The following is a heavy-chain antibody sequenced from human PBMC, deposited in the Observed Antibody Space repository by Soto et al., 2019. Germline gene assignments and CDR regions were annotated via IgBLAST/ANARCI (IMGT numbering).Heavy chain of an antibody. J-gene: IGHJ4*02. CDR3: ARARGYCSGGSCYANAPYFDY. D-gene: IGHD2-15*01. V-gene: IGHV4-34*01. Sequence: SETLSLTCAVYGGSFSGYYWSWIRQPPGKGLEWIGEINHSGSTNYNPSLKSRVTISVDTSKNQFSLKLSSVTAADTAVYYCARARGYCSGGSCYANAPYFDYWGQGTLVTVSS. CDR1: GGSFSGYY. CDR2: INHSGST.